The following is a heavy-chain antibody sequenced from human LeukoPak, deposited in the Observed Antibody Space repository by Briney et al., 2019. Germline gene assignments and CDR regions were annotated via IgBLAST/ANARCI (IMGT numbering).Heavy chain of an antibody. D-gene: IGHD3-10*01. V-gene: IGHV4-30-4*01. Sequence: SETLSLTCTVSGGSISSGDYYWSWIRQPPGKGLEWIGYIYCSGSTYYNPSLKSRVTISVDTSTDQFSLKLSSVTAADKAVYFCAYGSGSYPPHYFDYWGQGTLVTVSS. CDR3: AYGSGSYPPHYFDY. CDR2: IYCSGST. J-gene: IGHJ4*02. CDR1: GGSISSGDYY.